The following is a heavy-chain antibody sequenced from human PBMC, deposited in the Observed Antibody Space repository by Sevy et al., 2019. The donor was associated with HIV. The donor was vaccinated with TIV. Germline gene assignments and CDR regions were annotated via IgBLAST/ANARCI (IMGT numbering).Heavy chain of an antibody. CDR1: GGSISSGGYY. Sequence: SETLSLTCTVSGGSISSGGYYWSWIRQHPGKGLEWIGYIYYSGSTYYNPSLKSRVTISVDTSKNQFSLKLSSVSAAGTAVYYCARGRDYDRSGLDYWGQGTLVTVSS. D-gene: IGHD3-22*01. CDR2: IYYSGST. CDR3: ARGRDYDRSGLDY. J-gene: IGHJ4*02. V-gene: IGHV4-31*03.